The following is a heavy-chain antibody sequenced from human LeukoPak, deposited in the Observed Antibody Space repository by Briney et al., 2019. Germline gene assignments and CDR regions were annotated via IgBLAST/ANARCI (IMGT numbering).Heavy chain of an antibody. CDR1: GFTLSTHW. J-gene: IGHJ6*02. CDR3: VRNNAMDV. Sequence: GGSLRLSCAASGFTLSTHWMTWVRQVPGRGPEWVANVNRDGSETYYLDSVKGRFTISRDNAKNSLYLQMNSLRAEDTALYYCVRNNAMDVWGQGTTVIVSS. D-gene: IGHD2-8*01. V-gene: IGHV3-7*03. CDR2: VNRDGSET.